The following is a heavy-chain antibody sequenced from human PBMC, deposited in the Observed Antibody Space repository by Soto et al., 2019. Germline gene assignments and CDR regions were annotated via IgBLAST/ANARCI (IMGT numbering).Heavy chain of an antibody. Sequence: ASVKVSCKASGYTFTSYAMHCVRQAPGQRLEWMGWINAGNGNTKYSQKFQGRVTITRDTSASTAYMELSSLRSEDTAVYYCARVYDYSKPFDYWGQGTLVTVSS. V-gene: IGHV1-3*01. D-gene: IGHD4-4*01. CDR1: GYTFTSYA. J-gene: IGHJ4*02. CDR2: INAGNGNT. CDR3: ARVYDYSKPFDY.